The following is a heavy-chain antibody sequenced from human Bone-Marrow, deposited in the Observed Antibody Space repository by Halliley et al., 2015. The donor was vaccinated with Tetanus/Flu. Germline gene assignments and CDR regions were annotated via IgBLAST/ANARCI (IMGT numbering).Heavy chain of an antibody. D-gene: IGHD2-21*02. CDR2: ISYDGSNK. V-gene: IGHV3-30*18. CDR3: AKSPHCGGDCHEALEV. Sequence: ISYDGSNKYYADSVRGRFTISRVSPKNTVYLKMNSLRDEDTAVYYCAKSPHCGGDCHEALEVWGQGTMVTVSS. J-gene: IGHJ3*01.